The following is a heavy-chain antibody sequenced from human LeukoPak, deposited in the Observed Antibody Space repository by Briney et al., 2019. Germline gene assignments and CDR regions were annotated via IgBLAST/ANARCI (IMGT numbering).Heavy chain of an antibody. CDR2: MNPNSGNT. Sequence: ASVKVSCKASGYTFTSYDINWVRQAIGQGLEWMGWMNPNSGNTGYAQKFQGRVTMTRNTSISTAYMELSSLRSEDTAVYYYARGHYDILTGYYYYGMDVWGQGTTVTVSS. CDR1: GYTFTSYD. D-gene: IGHD3-9*01. CDR3: ARGHYDILTGYYYYGMDV. V-gene: IGHV1-8*01. J-gene: IGHJ6*02.